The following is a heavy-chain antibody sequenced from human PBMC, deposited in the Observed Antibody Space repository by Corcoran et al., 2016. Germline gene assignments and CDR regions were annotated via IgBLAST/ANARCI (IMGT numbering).Heavy chain of an antibody. CDR3: ARHVSMEGGIRWLDP. CDR1: GYTFANYW. CDR2: IYPGGSDT. J-gene: IGHJ5*02. Sequence: EVQLVQSGAEVKRPGESLKISCKGSGYTFANYWICWVRQMPGKDPEWMGIIYPGGSDTRYSPSFQGQVTISADKSISTAYVQWSSLKASDTAMAYWARHVSMEGGIRWLDPWGQGTLVTVSS. V-gene: IGHV5-51*01. D-gene: IGHD2-15*01.